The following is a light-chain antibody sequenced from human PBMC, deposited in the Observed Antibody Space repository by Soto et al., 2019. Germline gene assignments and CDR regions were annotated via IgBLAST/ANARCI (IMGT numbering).Light chain of an antibody. CDR2: DVS. J-gene: IGLJ2*01. CDR3: SSYTSSSILGV. CDR1: SSDVGRSNY. V-gene: IGLV2-14*03. Sequence: QSVLTQPASVSGSLGQSITVSCTGTSSDVGRSNYVSWYQKHPGRAPKLIIYDVSNRPSGVSTRFSGSKSGNTASLTISGLQAEDEADYYCSSYTSSSILGVFGGGTMLTVL.